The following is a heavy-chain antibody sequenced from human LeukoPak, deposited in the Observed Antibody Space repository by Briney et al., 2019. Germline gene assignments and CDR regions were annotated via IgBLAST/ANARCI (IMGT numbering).Heavy chain of an antibody. CDR3: ASDRDGSDSYYLDY. CDR2: IIPIFGTA. CDR1: GGTFSSYT. D-gene: IGHD5-24*01. Sequence: SVKVSCKASGGTFSSYTISWVRQVPGQGLEWMGRIIPIFGTANYAQKFQGRVTITTDESTSTAYMELSSLRSEDTAVYYCASDRDGSDSYYLDYWGQGTLVTVSS. V-gene: IGHV1-69*05. J-gene: IGHJ4*02.